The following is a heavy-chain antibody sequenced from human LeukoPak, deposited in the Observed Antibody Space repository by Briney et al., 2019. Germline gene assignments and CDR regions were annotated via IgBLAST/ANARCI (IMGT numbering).Heavy chain of an antibody. CDR1: GGSISSYY. V-gene: IGHV4-59*01. Sequence: PSETLSLTCTVSGGSISSYYWSWIRQPPGKGLEWIGYIYYSGSTNYNPSLKSRVTISVDTSKNQLSLKLSSVTAADTAVYYCASIYDILTGNGWGQGTLVTVSS. D-gene: IGHD3-9*01. CDR3: ASIYDILTGNG. J-gene: IGHJ4*02. CDR2: IYYSGST.